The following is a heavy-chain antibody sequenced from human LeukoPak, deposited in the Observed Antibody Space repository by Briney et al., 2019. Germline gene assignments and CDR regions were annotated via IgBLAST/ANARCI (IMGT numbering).Heavy chain of an antibody. CDR2: VSPYNGDT. V-gene: IGHV1-18*01. D-gene: IGHD3-9*01. CDR3: VKDWHILTGRNCFDP. CDR1: GYTFTSYG. J-gene: IGHJ5*02. Sequence: ASVKVSCNASGYTFTSYGISWVRQAPGQGLEWMGWVSPYNGDTNYAQKFRGRVTMYTDTSTSTAYMELRSLRFDDTAIYYCVKDWHILTGRNCFDPWGQGTLVTVSS.